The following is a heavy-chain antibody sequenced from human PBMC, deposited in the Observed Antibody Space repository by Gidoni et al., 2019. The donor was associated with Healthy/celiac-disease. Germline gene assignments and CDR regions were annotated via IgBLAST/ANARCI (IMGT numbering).Heavy chain of an antibody. D-gene: IGHD3-3*01. CDR1: GFTFSSYA. CDR3: AKRGRITIFGVVPFDY. J-gene: IGHJ4*02. CDR2: ISGSGGST. Sequence: EVQLLESGGGLVQPGGSLRLSCAASGFTFSSYAMSWVRQAPGKGLEWVSAISGSGGSTYYADSVKGRFTISRDNSKNTLYLQMNSLRAEDTAVYYCAKRGRITIFGVVPFDYWGQGTLVTVSS. V-gene: IGHV3-23*01.